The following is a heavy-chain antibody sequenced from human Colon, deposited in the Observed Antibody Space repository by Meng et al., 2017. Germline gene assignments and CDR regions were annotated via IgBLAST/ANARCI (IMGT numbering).Heavy chain of an antibody. Sequence: GESLKISCAASGFTFSSYGMSWVRQAPGKGLEWVSIISGRGSGTYYADSVKGRFTISRDDSKNTLYLQMNSLRAEDTAVYYCAKVRGVYGDPYDYWGPGTLVPVSS. D-gene: IGHD4-17*01. J-gene: IGHJ4*02. V-gene: IGHV3-23*01. CDR3: AKVRGVYGDPYDY. CDR1: GFTFSSYG. CDR2: ISGRGSGT.